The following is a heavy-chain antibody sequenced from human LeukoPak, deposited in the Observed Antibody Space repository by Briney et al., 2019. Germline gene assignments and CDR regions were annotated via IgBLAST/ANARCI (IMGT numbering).Heavy chain of an antibody. V-gene: IGHV3-7*01. J-gene: IGHJ6*04. CDR1: GFTFSNYW. CDR3: ARDLAAWDV. Sequence: PGGSLRLSCAASGFTFSNYWMSWVRQAPGKGLEWVANINPDGSEKYSVDSVTGRLTISRDNAENTMFLQMNTLRADDSAVYYCARDLAAWDVWGKGTTVTVSS. CDR2: INPDGSEK.